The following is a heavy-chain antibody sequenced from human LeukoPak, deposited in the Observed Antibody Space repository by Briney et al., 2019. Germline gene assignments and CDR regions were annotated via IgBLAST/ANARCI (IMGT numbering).Heavy chain of an antibody. CDR2: ISSSSSTI. CDR1: GFTFSSYS. V-gene: IGHV3-48*01. D-gene: IGHD1-26*01. Sequence: PGGSLRLSCAASGFTFSSYSMNWVRQAPGKGLECVSYISSSSSTIYYADSVKGRFTISRDNAKNSLYLQMNSLRAEDTAVYYCARLYSGSYYDAFDIWRQGTMVTVSS. CDR3: ARLYSGSYYDAFDI. J-gene: IGHJ3*02.